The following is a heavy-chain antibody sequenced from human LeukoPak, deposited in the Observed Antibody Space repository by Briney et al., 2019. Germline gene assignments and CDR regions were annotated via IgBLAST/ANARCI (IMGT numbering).Heavy chain of an antibody. CDR3: AKRNLGNIDY. CDR1: GFTFDDYG. V-gene: IGHV3-20*04. CDR2: INWNGGSI. Sequence: PGGSLRLSCAVSGFTFDDYGMSWVRQAPGKGLEWVSGINWNGGSIGYADSVKGRFTISRDNSKNTLYLQMNSLRAEDTAVYYCAKRNLGNIDYWGQGTLVTVSS. D-gene: IGHD3-16*01. J-gene: IGHJ4*02.